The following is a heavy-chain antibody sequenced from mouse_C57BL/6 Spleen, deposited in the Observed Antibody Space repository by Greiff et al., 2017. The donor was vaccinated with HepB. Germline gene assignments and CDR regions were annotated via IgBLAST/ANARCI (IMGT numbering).Heavy chain of an antibody. CDR1: GYAFSSYW. D-gene: IGHD1-1*01. J-gene: IGHJ1*03. V-gene: IGHV1-80*01. Sequence: QVQLQQSGAELVKPGASVKISCKASGYAFSSYWMNWVKQRPGKGLEWIGQIYPGDGDTNYNGKFKGKATLTADKSSSTAYMQLSSLTSEDSAVYFCAKIGSSYGWYFEVWGTGTTVTVSS. CDR3: AKIGSSYGWYFEV. CDR2: IYPGDGDT.